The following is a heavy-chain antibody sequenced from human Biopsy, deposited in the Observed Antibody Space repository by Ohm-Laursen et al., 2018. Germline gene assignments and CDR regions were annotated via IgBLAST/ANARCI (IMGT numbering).Heavy chain of an antibody. J-gene: IGHJ4*02. CDR3: ATGPYYDTRFYYNVRPFDF. D-gene: IGHD3-10*01. V-gene: IGHV1-69*06. CDR1: GGTFSASG. Sequence: GSSVKVSCKVLGGTFSASGISWVRLAPGHGLEFVGGIIPIFQTTHYAQSFQGRVTIVADKSTSTAYMEVTSLRSDDTAVYYCATGPYYDTRFYYNVRPFDFWGQGTLVTVSS. CDR2: IIPIFQTT.